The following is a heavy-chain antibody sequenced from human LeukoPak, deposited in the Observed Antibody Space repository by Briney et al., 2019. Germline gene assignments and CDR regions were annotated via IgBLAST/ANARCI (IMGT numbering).Heavy chain of an antibody. CDR1: GFTFSSYA. V-gene: IGHV3-23*01. J-gene: IGHJ3*02. Sequence: GGSLRLSCAASGFTFSSYAMSWVRQAPGKGLEWVSAISGSGGSTYYADSVKGRFTISRDNSKNTLYLQKNSLRAEDTAVYYCAKFLYRTLGAFDIWGQGTMVTVSS. CDR3: AKFLYRTLGAFDI. CDR2: ISGSGGST. D-gene: IGHD2-2*02.